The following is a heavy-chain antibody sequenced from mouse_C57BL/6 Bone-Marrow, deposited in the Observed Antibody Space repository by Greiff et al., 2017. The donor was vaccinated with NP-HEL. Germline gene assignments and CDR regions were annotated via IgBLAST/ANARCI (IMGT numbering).Heavy chain of an antibody. CDR3: ARWLRRPLFFDY. CDR1: GYTFTDYY. J-gene: IGHJ2*01. V-gene: IGHV1-26*01. CDR2: INPNNGGT. D-gene: IGHD2-2*01. Sequence: DVQLQQSGPELVKPGASVKISCKASGYTFTDYYMNWVKQSHGKSLEWIGDINPNNGGTSYNQKFKGKATLTVDKSSSTAYMELRSLTSEDSAVYYCARWLRRPLFFDYWGQGTTLTVSS.